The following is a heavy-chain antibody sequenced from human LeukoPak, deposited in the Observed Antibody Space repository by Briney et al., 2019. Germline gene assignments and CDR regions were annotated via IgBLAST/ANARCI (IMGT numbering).Heavy chain of an antibody. J-gene: IGHJ4*02. CDR1: GGSISSSSYY. D-gene: IGHD1-7*01. Sequence: SETLSLTCTVSGGSISSSSYYWGWNRQPPGKGLEWIGSIYCSGSTYYNPSLKSRVTISVDTSKNQFSLKLSSVTAADTAVYYCARQLRTGTSRPCDFWGQGTLVTVSS. CDR3: ARQLRTGTSRPCDF. V-gene: IGHV4-39*01. CDR2: IYCSGST.